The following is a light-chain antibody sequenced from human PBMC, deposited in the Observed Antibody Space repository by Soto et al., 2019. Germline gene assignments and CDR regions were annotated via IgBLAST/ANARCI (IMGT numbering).Light chain of an antibody. Sequence: EIMMTQSPATLSVSPGERATLSCMASQSVSSNLAWYQQKPGQAPRLLVYGASTRATGIPARFSGSRSGPEFTLTINSLQSEDFAIYYCQPYNNWPLTFGGGTKVDIK. CDR2: GAS. CDR3: QPYNNWPLT. CDR1: QSVSSN. V-gene: IGKV3-15*01. J-gene: IGKJ4*01.